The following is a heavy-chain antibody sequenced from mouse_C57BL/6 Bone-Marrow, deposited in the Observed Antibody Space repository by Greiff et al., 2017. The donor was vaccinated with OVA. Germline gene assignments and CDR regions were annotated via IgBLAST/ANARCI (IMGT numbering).Heavy chain of an antibody. CDR3: TRERDYDWFAY. CDR2: ISSGGDYI. V-gene: IGHV5-9-1*02. J-gene: IGHJ3*01. CDR1: GFTFSSYA. Sequence: EVKVEESGEGLVKPGGSLKLSCAASGFTFSSYAMSWVRQTPEKRLEWVAYISSGGDYIYYADTVKGRFTISRDNARNTLYLQMSSLKSEDTAMYYCTRERDYDWFAYWGQGTLVTVSA. D-gene: IGHD2-4*01.